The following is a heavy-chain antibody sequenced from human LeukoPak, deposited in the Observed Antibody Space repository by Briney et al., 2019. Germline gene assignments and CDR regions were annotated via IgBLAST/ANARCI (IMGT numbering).Heavy chain of an antibody. D-gene: IGHD3-22*01. J-gene: IGHJ5*02. Sequence: SETLSLTCAVYGGSISGYYWSWIRQPPGKGLKWIGEINHSGSTNYNPSLKSRVTISVDTSKNQFSLKLSSVTAADTAVYYCARETPYDSSGYYPNWFDPWGQGTLVTVSS. CDR3: ARETPYDSSGYYPNWFDP. CDR1: GGSISGYY. V-gene: IGHV4-34*01. CDR2: INHSGST.